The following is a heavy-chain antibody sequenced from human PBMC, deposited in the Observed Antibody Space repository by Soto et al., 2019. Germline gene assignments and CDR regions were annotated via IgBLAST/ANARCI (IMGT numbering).Heavy chain of an antibody. CDR1: GCSMTSYF. V-gene: IGHV4-59*01. CDR2: IYYSGST. Sequence: QVQLQESGPGLVKPSETLSLTCSVAGCSMTSYFWSWIRQAPGQGLQWIGYIYYSGSTNDNPSVKCRVTISVDTSKNHFSLTLRSVTAADTAVYYGARWRQRHGGFDYWGQGTLVTVSS. CDR3: ARWRQRHGGFDY. J-gene: IGHJ4*02. D-gene: IGHD1-1*01.